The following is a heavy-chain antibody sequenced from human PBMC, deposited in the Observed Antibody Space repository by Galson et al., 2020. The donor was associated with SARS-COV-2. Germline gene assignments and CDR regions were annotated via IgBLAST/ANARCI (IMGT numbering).Heavy chain of an antibody. Sequence: SETLCLTCTVSGGSISSSSYYWGWIRQPPGKGLEWIGSIYYSGSTYYNPSLKSRVTISVDTSKNQFSLKLSSVTAADTAVYYCASFWSGLYYYYGMDVWGQGTTVTVTS. J-gene: IGHJ6*02. V-gene: IGHV4-39*01. D-gene: IGHD3-3*01. CDR3: ASFWSGLYYYYGMDV. CDR2: IYYSGST. CDR1: GGSISSSSYY.